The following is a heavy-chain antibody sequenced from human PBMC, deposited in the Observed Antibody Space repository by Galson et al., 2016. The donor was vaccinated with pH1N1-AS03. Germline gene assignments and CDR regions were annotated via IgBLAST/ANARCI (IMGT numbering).Heavy chain of an antibody. D-gene: IGHD1-1*01. CDR2: IYPGDSDT. J-gene: IGHJ4*02. CDR1: EYSFPNYW. V-gene: IGHV5-51*01. Sequence: QSGAEVKKPGESLKISCKGSEYSFPNYWIAWVRQMPGKGLEWVGLIYPGDSDTRYSPSFQGQVTFAADKSIDTAYLQWSSLQASDTALYYCARVRDAPSWKSFFDYWGQGTLVTVSS. CDR3: ARVRDAPSWKSFFDY.